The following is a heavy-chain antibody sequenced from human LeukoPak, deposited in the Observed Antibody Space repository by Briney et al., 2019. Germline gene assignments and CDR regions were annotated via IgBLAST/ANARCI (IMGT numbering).Heavy chain of an antibody. CDR1: GFTFSDYY. Sequence: GGSLRLSCAASGFTFSDYYRSWIRQAPGRGLEGVSYISSSGSTICHADYVKGRFTISRDNANNSLYLQMNSLRAEDTAVYYCASGSSGYHCYTFDIWGQGTMVTVSS. J-gene: IGHJ3*02. V-gene: IGHV3-11*01. CDR3: ASGSSGYHCYTFDI. CDR2: ISSSGSTI. D-gene: IGHD3-22*01.